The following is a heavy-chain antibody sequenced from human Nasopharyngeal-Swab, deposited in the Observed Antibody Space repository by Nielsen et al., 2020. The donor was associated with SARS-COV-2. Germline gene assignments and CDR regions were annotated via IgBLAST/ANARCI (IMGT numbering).Heavy chain of an antibody. CDR2: ISYDGSNK. V-gene: IGHV3-30*18. CDR1: GFTFSSYG. CDR3: AKGSYYYDSYGAFDI. D-gene: IGHD3-22*01. Sequence: GSLKISCAASGFTFSSYGMHWVRQAPGKGLEWVAVISYDGSNKYYADSVKGRFTISRDNSKNTLYLQMNSLRAEDTAVYYCAKGSYYYDSYGAFDIWGQGTMVTVSS. J-gene: IGHJ3*02.